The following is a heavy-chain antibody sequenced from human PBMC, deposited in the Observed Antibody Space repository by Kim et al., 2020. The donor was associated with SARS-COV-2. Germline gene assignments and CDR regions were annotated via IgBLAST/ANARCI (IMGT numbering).Heavy chain of an antibody. J-gene: IGHJ4*02. CDR1: GFTFSSYA. Sequence: GGSLRLSCAASGFTFSSYAMHWVRQAPGKGLEWVAVISYDGSNKYYADSVKGRFTISRDNSKNTLYLQMNSLRAEDTAVYYCARETSTMIVVVITEGLDYWGQGTLVTVSS. CDR3: ARETSTMIVVVITEGLDY. D-gene: IGHD3-22*01. CDR2: ISYDGSNK. V-gene: IGHV3-30*04.